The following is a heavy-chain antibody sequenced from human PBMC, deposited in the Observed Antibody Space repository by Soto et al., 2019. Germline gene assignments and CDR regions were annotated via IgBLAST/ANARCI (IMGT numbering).Heavy chain of an antibody. CDR1: GFTFTGSA. CDR3: AGPGPFDS. V-gene: IGHV3-73*01. Sequence: DVQLVESGGGLVQPGGSLKLSCRTTGFTFTGSAIHWVRQAPGKGLEWIGRIRNKANNYATAYHASVTGRFNISRDDSKSTAYLEMSRLKTEDTAMYYCAGPGPFDSWGQGTLVIVSS. J-gene: IGHJ4*02. D-gene: IGHD1-1*01. CDR2: IRNKANNYAT.